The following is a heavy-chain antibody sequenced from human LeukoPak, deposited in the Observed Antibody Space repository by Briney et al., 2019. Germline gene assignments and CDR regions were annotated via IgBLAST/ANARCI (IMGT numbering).Heavy chain of an antibody. J-gene: IGHJ3*02. V-gene: IGHV3-33*01. Sequence: GGSLRLSCAASGFTFSSYGMHWVRQAPGKGLEWVAVIWYDGSNKYYADSVKGRFTISRDNSKNTLYLQMNSLRAEDTAVYYCARDFEMEPYDAFDIWGQGTMVTVSS. D-gene: IGHD1-1*01. CDR2: IWYDGSNK. CDR1: GFTFSSYG. CDR3: ARDFEMEPYDAFDI.